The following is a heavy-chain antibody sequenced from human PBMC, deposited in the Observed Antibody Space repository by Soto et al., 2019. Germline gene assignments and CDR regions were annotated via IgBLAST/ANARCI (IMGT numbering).Heavy chain of an antibody. Sequence: SETLSITCTVSGGSISSSSYYWGWIRQPPGKGLEWIGSIYYSGSTYYNPSLKSRVTISVDTSKNQFSLKLSSVTAADTAVYYCARHLSGSYPYDYYYYGMDVWGQGTTVTVSS. CDR1: GGSISSSSYY. D-gene: IGHD1-26*01. CDR3: ARHLSGSYPYDYYYYGMDV. CDR2: IYYSGST. V-gene: IGHV4-39*01. J-gene: IGHJ6*02.